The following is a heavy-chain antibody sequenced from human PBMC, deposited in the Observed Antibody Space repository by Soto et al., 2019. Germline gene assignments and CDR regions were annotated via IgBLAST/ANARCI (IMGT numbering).Heavy chain of an antibody. J-gene: IGHJ6*03. D-gene: IGHD2-15*01. Sequence: EVQLLESGGGLVQPGGSLRLSCAASGFTFSSYAMSWVRQAPGKGLEWVSAISGSSGSTYYADSVKGRFSISRDNSKNTVYLQMSSLRAEDTAVYYCAKDGGVSSWKYCSGGSCYYYYMDVWCKGTTVTVSS. CDR3: AKDGGVSSWKYCSGGSCYYYYMDV. V-gene: IGHV3-23*01. CDR1: GFTFSSYA. CDR2: ISGSSGST.